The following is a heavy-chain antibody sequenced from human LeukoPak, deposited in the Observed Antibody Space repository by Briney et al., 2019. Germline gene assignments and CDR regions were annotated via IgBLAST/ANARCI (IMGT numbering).Heavy chain of an antibody. D-gene: IGHD3-10*01. CDR1: GFTFSSYA. CDR2: INGGGGST. V-gene: IGHV3-23*01. J-gene: IGHJ4*02. Sequence: GGSLRLSCAASGFTFSSYAMSWVRQAPGKGLDWVSSINGGGGSTYYADSVKGQFTISRDNAKNTLYLQMNSLRVEDTAVYYCAKSGERRRPYYFDFWGQGTLVTVSS. CDR3: AKSGERRRPYYFDF.